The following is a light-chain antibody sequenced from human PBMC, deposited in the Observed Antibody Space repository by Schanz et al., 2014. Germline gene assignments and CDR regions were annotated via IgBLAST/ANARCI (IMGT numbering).Light chain of an antibody. J-gene: IGKJ1*01. V-gene: IGKV3-20*01. CDR1: QSVSSSY. CDR3: QQYGESLWT. CDR2: GAS. Sequence: EIVLTQSPGTLSLSPGERATLSCRASQSVSSSYLAWYRQKPGQAPRLLIYGASSRATGIPDRFSGSGSGTDFTLTISRLEPEDFAVYYCQQYGESLWTFGPGTRVEIK.